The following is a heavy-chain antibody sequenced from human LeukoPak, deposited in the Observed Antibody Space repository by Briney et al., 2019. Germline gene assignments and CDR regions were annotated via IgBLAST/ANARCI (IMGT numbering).Heavy chain of an antibody. D-gene: IGHD5-18*01. CDR3: AKSYGDPIDY. Sequence: GGSLRLSCAASGFTFSSYGMHWVRQAPGKGLEWVAVISYDGSNKYYADSVKGRFTISRDNSKNTLYLQMNSLRAEDTAVYHCAKSYGDPIDYWGQGTLVTVSS. V-gene: IGHV3-30*18. CDR2: ISYDGSNK. CDR1: GFTFSSYG. J-gene: IGHJ4*02.